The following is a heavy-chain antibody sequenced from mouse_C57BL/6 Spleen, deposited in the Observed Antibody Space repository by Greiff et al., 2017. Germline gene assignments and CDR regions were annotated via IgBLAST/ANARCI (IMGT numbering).Heavy chain of an antibody. J-gene: IGHJ4*01. V-gene: IGHV1-19*01. CDR2: INPYNGGT. D-gene: IGHD2-5*01. CDR3: AREETYYSNYVDYAMDY. CDR1: GYTFTDYY. Sequence: VQLQQSGPVLVKPGASVKMSCKASGYTFTDYYMNWVKQSHGKSLEWIGVINPYNGGTSYNQKFKGKATLTVDKSSSTAYMELNSLTSEDSAVYYCAREETYYSNYVDYAMDYWGQGTSVTVSS.